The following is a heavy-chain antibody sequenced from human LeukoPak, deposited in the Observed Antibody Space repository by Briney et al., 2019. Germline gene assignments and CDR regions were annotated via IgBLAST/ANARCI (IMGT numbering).Heavy chain of an antibody. CDR1: GYTFTSYD. J-gene: IGHJ6*03. CDR3: ARGLYGDFAGYYYYYMDV. V-gene: IGHV1-8*01. D-gene: IGHD4-17*01. CDR2: MNPNSGNT. Sequence: ASVKVSFKASGYTFTSYDINWVRQATGQGLEWMGWMNPNSGNTGYAQKFQGRVTMTRNTSISTAYMELSSLRSEDTAVYYCARGLYGDFAGYYYYYMDVWGKGTTVTVSS.